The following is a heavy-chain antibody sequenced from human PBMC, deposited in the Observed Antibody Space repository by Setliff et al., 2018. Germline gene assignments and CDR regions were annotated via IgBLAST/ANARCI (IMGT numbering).Heavy chain of an antibody. Sequence: PSETLSLTCTVSGGSISTKNYYWGWIRQPPGKGLEWIGNIYYSGGTYYSPSLKSRVTISVDTSENQFSLKLNSVTAADTAVYYCASHSSSWYGNWFDPWGQGTLVTVSS. D-gene: IGHD6-13*01. J-gene: IGHJ5*02. CDR2: IYYSGGT. CDR3: ASHSSSWYGNWFDP. V-gene: IGHV4-39*01. CDR1: GGSISTKNYY.